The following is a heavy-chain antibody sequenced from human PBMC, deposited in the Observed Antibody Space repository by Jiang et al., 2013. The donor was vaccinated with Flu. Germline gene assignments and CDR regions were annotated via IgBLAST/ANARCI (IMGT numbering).Heavy chain of an antibody. CDR2: ISYDGSNK. V-gene: IGHV3-30-3*01. CDR1: GFTFSSYA. D-gene: IGHD5-12*01. CDR3: ARDRSGHDEGYFDY. Sequence: VQLVESGGGVVQPGRSLRLSCAASGFTFSSYAMHWVRQAPGKGLEWVAVISYDGSNKYYADSVKGRFTISRDNSKNTLYLQMNSLRAEDTAVYYCARDRSGHDEGYFDYWGQGTLVTVSS. J-gene: IGHJ4*02.